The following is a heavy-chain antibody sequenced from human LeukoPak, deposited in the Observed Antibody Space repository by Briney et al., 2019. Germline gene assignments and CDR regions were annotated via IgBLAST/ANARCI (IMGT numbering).Heavy chain of an antibody. Sequence: GGSLRLSCAASGFTFSNYGMHWVRQAPGKGLEWVAVIWFDGTNKYYADSVRGRFTISRDNSKDTLYLQMSSLRAGDTAVYYCARDRGVAAHLDYWGQGTLVTVSS. J-gene: IGHJ4*02. V-gene: IGHV3-33*01. CDR1: GFTFSNYG. CDR3: ARDRGVAAHLDY. D-gene: IGHD5-12*01. CDR2: IWFDGTNK.